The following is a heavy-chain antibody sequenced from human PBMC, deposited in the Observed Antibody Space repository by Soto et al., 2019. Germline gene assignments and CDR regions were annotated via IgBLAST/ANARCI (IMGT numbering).Heavy chain of an antibody. CDR3: ARETTTVTTARHYYYYMDV. CDR1: GFTFSDYY. D-gene: IGHD4-17*01. V-gene: IGHV3-11*01. CDR2: ISSSGNTI. J-gene: IGHJ6*03. Sequence: PGGPLRLSCAASGFTFSDYYMSWIRQAPGEGLDWVSYISSSGNTIVYADSVKGRFTISRDNAKNSLYLQMDSLRAEDTAVYYCARETTTVTTARHYYYYMDVWGKGTTVTVSS.